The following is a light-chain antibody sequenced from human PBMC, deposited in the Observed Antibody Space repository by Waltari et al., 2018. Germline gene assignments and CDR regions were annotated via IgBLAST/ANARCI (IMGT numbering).Light chain of an antibody. CDR2: GAS. Sequence: EIVLTQSPGTLSLSPGERATLSCRARQSVSSSYFAWYQQKPGQAPRLLIYGASTRATRVPDRFSGSGSGTDFTLTISRLETEDFAVYYCQQYCTSLFTFGQGTKLE. J-gene: IGKJ2*01. CDR3: QQYCTSLFT. V-gene: IGKV3-20*01. CDR1: QSVSSSY.